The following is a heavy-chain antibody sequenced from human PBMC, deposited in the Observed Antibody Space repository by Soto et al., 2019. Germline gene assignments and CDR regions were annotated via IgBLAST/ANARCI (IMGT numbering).Heavy chain of an antibody. CDR1: GFTFSSYA. J-gene: IGHJ4*02. V-gene: IGHV3-30-3*01. CDR3: ARDPSSSGWSKFDY. Sequence: GSLRLSCAASGFTFSSYAMHWVRQAPGKGLEWVAVISYDGSNKYYADSVKGRFTISRDNSKNTLYLQMNSLRAEDTAVYYCARDPSSSGWSKFDYWGQGTLVTVSS. CDR2: ISYDGSNK. D-gene: IGHD6-19*01.